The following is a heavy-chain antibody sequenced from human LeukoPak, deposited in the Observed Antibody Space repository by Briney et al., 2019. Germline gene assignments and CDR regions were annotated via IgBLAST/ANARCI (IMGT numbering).Heavy chain of an antibody. CDR2: LSLDGSEK. CDR3: ARDSEKSSSFAFDI. Sequence: PGGSLRLSRAASGFTFNGYWMNWVRQAPGKGLEWVASLSLDGSEKYYVGSVKGRFTISRDNAQKSLYLRMNSLRAEDTAVYYCARDSEKSSSFAFDIWGQGTMVTVSS. V-gene: IGHV3-7*01. J-gene: IGHJ3*02. D-gene: IGHD6-13*01. CDR1: GFTFNGYW.